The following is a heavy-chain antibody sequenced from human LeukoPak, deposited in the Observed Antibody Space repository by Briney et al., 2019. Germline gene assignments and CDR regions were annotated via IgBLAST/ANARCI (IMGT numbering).Heavy chain of an antibody. V-gene: IGHV4-59*08. CDR1: GGSISSYF. CDR3: ARLANY. Sequence: SSETLSLTCTVSGGSISSYFWSWIRQPPGKGLEYIGYIFYSGTTNYNPSLKSRVTISVATSKTQFSLNLRSVTETDTAVYYCARLANYWGQGTLVTVSS. J-gene: IGHJ4*02. CDR2: IFYSGTT.